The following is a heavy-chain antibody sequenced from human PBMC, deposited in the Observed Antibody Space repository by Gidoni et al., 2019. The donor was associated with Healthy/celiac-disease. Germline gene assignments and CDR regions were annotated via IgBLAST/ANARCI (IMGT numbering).Heavy chain of an antibody. V-gene: IGHV1-69*01. D-gene: IGHD2-15*01. Sequence: RQPPGQGLEWMGGIIPIFGTANYAQKFQGRVTITADESTSTAYMELSSLRSEDTAVYYCARDRGGTLEYYFDYWGQGTLVTVSS. CDR2: IIPIFGTA. J-gene: IGHJ4*02. CDR3: ARDRGGTLEYYFDY.